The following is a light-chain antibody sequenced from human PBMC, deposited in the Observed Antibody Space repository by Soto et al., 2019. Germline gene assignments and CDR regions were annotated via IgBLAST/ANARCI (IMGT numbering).Light chain of an antibody. CDR1: SSDVGGYKY. CDR3: SSYTSSSTLL. Sequence: QSALTQPASVSGSPGQSITISCTGTSSDVGGYKYVSWYQQHPGKAPKLIIYEVSNRPSGVSNRFSGSKSGNTASLTISGIQAEDEADYYCSSYTSSSTLLFGTGTKVTVL. CDR2: EVS. V-gene: IGLV2-14*01. J-gene: IGLJ1*01.